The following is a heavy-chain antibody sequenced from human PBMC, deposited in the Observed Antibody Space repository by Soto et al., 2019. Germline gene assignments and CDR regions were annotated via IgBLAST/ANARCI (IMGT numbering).Heavy chain of an antibody. J-gene: IGHJ4*02. Sequence: EVQLLESGGGLVLPGGSLRLSCAGSGFTPTTTPLSWVRQPPGKGLELVTTISGTASRTYYVDSVKGRFFISRDNSKNTLTLQMNNLTLDDTAVYYCATSFRYFDNWGQGTRVTVSS. D-gene: IGHD3-9*01. CDR3: ATSFRYFDN. CDR2: ISGTASRT. V-gene: IGHV3-23*01. CDR1: GFTPTTTP.